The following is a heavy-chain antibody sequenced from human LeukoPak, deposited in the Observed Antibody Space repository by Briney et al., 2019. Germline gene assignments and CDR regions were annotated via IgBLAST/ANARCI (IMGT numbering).Heavy chain of an antibody. CDR1: GGSVTSGSYY. CDR2: IYSSGST. CDR3: ARATVGFCGGGTCYPSAVDY. V-gene: IGHV4-39*01. Sequence: KPSETLSLTCTVSGGSVTSGSYYWGWIRQPPGQGLEWIGSIYSSGSTSYNPSLKSRITISVDTFKNQFSLKLSSVTAADTALYYCARATVGFCGGGTCYPSAVDYWGQGTLVTVSS. D-gene: IGHD2-15*01. J-gene: IGHJ4*02.